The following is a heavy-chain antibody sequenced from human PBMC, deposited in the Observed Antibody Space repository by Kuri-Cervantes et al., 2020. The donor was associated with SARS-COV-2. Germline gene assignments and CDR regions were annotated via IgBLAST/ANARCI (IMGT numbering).Heavy chain of an antibody. J-gene: IGHJ6*03. CDR1: GDSITNHF. Sequence: SETLSLTCIVSGDSITNHFWSWIRQPPGKGLEWLGYTYNSGSTHYNPPLKSRVTISVDTSKNQFSLKLSSVTAADTAVYYCARERRTFYYYYYMDVWGKGTTVTVSS. CDR3: ARERRTFYYYYYMDV. CDR2: TYNSGST. D-gene: IGHD1-1*01. V-gene: IGHV4-4*08.